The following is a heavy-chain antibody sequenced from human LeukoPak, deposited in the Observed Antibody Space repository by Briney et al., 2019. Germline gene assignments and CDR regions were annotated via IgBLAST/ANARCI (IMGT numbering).Heavy chain of an antibody. CDR1: GFTFSDRY. Sequence: PGGSLRLSCAAAGFTFSDRYMSWIRLAPGKGMEWVAYISPDGQNIHYADSVKGRSTISRDNAKNSLFLQVNSLRAEDTAVYYCARSGDIVVVVAATYFDYWGQGTLVTVSS. CDR2: ISPDGQNI. V-gene: IGHV3-11*04. J-gene: IGHJ4*02. CDR3: ARSGDIVVVVAATYFDY. D-gene: IGHD2-15*01.